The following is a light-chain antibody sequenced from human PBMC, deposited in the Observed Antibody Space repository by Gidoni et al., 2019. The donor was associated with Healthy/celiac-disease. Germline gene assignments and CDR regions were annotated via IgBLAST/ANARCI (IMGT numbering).Light chain of an antibody. Sequence: EIVLTQSPGTLSLSPGERATLSCRSSQSVSSSYLAWYQQKPGQAPRLRSYGASSRATGIPDRFSGSGSGTDFTLTIIRLEPEDFAVYYCQQYGSSITFGQGTRLEIK. CDR3: QQYGSSIT. CDR2: GAS. J-gene: IGKJ5*01. CDR1: QSVSSSY. V-gene: IGKV3-20*01.